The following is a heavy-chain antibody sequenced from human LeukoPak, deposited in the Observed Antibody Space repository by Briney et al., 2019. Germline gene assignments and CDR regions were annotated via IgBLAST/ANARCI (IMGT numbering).Heavy chain of an antibody. J-gene: IGHJ5*02. CDR1: GGSISSSSYY. D-gene: IGHD6-19*01. Sequence: SETLSLTCTVSGGSISSSSYYWGWIRQPPGKGLEWIGSIYYSGSTYYNPSLKSRVTISVDTSKNQFSLKLSSVTAADTAVYYCARRPVGSCWYAWGQGTLVTVSP. CDR2: IYYSGST. V-gene: IGHV4-39*01. CDR3: ARRPVGSCWYA.